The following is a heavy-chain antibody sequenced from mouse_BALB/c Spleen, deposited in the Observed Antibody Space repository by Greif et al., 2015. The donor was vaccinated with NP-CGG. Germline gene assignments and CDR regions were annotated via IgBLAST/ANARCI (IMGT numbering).Heavy chain of an antibody. Sequence: EVKVEESGPGLVKPSQSLYLTCSVTGYSITSGYYWNWIRQFPGNKLEWMGYISYDGSNNYNPSLKNRISITRDTSKNQLFLKLNSVTTEDTATYYCARGGSLAYWGQGTLVTVSA. V-gene: IGHV3-6*02. D-gene: IGHD1-1*01. CDR3: ARGGSLAY. J-gene: IGHJ3*01. CDR2: ISYDGSN. CDR1: GYSITSGYY.